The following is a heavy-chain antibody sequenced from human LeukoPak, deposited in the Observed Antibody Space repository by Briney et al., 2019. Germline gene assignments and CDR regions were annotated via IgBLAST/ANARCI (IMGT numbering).Heavy chain of an antibody. CDR3: ARSGGNWRLGMFDP. J-gene: IGHJ5*02. CDR1: GFTFSNHA. Sequence: GGSLRLSCAASGFTFSNHAMTWVRQAPGKGLEWVSGISGSGGTTYYVDSVKGRFTISRDNSKNTLYLQMNSLRAEDTAVYYCARSGGNWRLGMFDPWGQGTLVTVSS. CDR2: ISGSGGTT. D-gene: IGHD2-15*01. V-gene: IGHV3-23*01.